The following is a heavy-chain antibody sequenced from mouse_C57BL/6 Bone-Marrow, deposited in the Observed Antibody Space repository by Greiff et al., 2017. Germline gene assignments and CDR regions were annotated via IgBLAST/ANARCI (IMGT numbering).Heavy chain of an antibody. Sequence: QVQLQQPGAELVMPGASVQLSCKASGYTFTSYWMHWVKQRPGQGLEWIGEIDPSDSYTNYNQKFKGKSTLTVDQSSSTAYMQLSSLTSEDSAVYYCAVISYDYDGFAYWRHEALVTVSA. CDR1: GYTFTSYW. D-gene: IGHD2-4*01. J-gene: IGHJ3*01. CDR2: IDPSDSYT. CDR3: AVISYDYDGFAY. V-gene: IGHV1-69*01.